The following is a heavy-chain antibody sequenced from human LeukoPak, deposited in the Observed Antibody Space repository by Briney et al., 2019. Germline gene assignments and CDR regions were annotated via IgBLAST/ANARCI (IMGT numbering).Heavy chain of an antibody. V-gene: IGHV4-39*01. J-gene: IGHJ5*02. Sequence: PSETLSLTCTVSGGSISSSSYYWGWLRQPPGKGLEWIGSIYYSGSTYYNPSLKSRVTISVDTSKNQFSLKLSSVTAADTAVYYCARLREDTSMFNWFDPWGQGTLVTVSS. D-gene: IGHD5-18*01. CDR1: GGSISSSSYY. CDR2: IYYSGST. CDR3: ARLREDTSMFNWFDP.